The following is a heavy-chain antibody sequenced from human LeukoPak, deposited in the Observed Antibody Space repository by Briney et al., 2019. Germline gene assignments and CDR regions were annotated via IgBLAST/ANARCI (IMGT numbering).Heavy chain of an antibody. D-gene: IGHD5-24*01. CDR3: ARHAYNYGLDYFDP. CDR1: GDSINNRDSY. V-gene: IGHV4-39*01. CDR2: IYYSGGT. J-gene: IGHJ5*02. Sequence: PSETLSLTCTVSGDSINNRDSYWGWIRQPPGKGLQWIGSIYYSGGTYYNPSLKGRVRMSVDTSKNHFSLELTSVTAADTAVYYCARHAYNYGLDYFDPWGQGTLVTVSS.